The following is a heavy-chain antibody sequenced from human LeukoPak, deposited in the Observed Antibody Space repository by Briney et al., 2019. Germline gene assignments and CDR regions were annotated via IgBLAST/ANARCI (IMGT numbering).Heavy chain of an antibody. D-gene: IGHD3-10*01. V-gene: IGHV3-23*01. CDR2: ISGSGGST. CDR3: AKDNKAGYYGVLDY. Sequence: ASVKVSCKASGYTFSSYGMSWVRQAPGKGLEWVSAISGSGGSTYYADSVKGRFTISRDNSKNTLFLQMNSLRDEDTAVYYCAKDNKAGYYGVLDYWGQGTLVTVSS. CDR1: GYTFSSYG. J-gene: IGHJ4*02.